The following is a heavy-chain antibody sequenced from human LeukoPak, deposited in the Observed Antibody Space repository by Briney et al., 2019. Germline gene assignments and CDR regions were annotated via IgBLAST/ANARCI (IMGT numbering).Heavy chain of an antibody. D-gene: IGHD6-6*01. Sequence: GGSLRLSCAASGFTFDDYAMHWVRQAPGKGLEWVSGISWNSGSIGYADSVKGRFTISRDNAKNSLYLQMNSLRAEDTALYYCARDRKQLVENSYYYYYYMDVWGKGTTVTVSS. CDR3: ARDRKQLVENSYYYYYYMDV. CDR2: ISWNSGSI. J-gene: IGHJ6*03. V-gene: IGHV3-9*01. CDR1: GFTFDDYA.